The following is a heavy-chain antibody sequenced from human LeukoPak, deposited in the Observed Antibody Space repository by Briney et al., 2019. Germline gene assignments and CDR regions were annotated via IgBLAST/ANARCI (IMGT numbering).Heavy chain of an antibody. J-gene: IGHJ4*02. CDR1: GFTFSSYS. Sequence: GGSLRLSCAASGFTFSSYSMNWVRQAPGKGLEWVASINEDGSEKYYVDSVKGRFTISRDNAEKSLYLQMNTLRPEDTALYYCARDSGYGEYWGQGTLVTVSS. CDR3: ARDSGYGEY. V-gene: IGHV3-7*01. CDR2: INEDGSEK. D-gene: IGHD6-13*01.